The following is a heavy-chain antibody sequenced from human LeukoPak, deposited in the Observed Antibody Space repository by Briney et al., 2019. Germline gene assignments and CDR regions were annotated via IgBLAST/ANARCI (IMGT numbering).Heavy chain of an antibody. CDR1: GFTVSSNY. D-gene: IGHD3-10*01. CDR3: ASGSGSYRTPYYYMDV. CDR2: IYSGGST. Sequence: GGSLRLSCAASGFTVSSNYMSWVRQAPGKGLEWVSVIYSGGSTYYADSVKGRFTISRDNSKDTLYLQMNSLRAEDTAVYYCASGSGSYRTPYYYMDVWGTGTTVTVPS. V-gene: IGHV3-53*01. J-gene: IGHJ6*03.